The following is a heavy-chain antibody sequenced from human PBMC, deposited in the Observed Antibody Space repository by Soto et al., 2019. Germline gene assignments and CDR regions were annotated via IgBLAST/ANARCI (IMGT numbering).Heavy chain of an antibody. CDR3: APSRTVAGMAFVGN. J-gene: IGHJ4*02. Sequence: ASVKVSCKASGGTFSSYAISWVRQAPGQGLEWMGGIIPIFGTANYAQKFQGRVTITADESTSTAYMELSSLRSEDTAVYYCAPSRTVAGMAFVGNWGQGTLVNVAS. V-gene: IGHV1-69*13. CDR2: IIPIFGTA. D-gene: IGHD6-19*01. CDR1: GGTFSSYA.